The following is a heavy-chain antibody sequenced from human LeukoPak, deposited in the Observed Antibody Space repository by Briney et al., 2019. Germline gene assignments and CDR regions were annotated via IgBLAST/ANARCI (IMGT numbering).Heavy chain of an antibody. Sequence: SETLSHTCTVSGGSISSSSYYWGWIRQPPGKGLQWIGSIYYGGSTYYNPSLKSRVTISVDTSKNQFSLKLSSVTAADTAVYYCARVVVPLNWFDPWGQGTLVTVSS. CDR3: ARVVVPLNWFDP. J-gene: IGHJ5*02. CDR2: IYYGGST. CDR1: GGSISSSSYY. V-gene: IGHV4-39*07. D-gene: IGHD3-22*01.